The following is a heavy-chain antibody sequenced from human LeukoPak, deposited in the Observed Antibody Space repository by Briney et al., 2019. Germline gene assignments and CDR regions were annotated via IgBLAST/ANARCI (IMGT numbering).Heavy chain of an antibody. CDR2: INPNSGAT. Sequence: ASVKVSCKASGYTFTSYDINWVRQAPGQGLEWMGRINPNSGATNYAQKFQGRVTMTRDTSISTAYMELTTLRSDDTAVYYCAKSIEYCGADCYGYFDLWGRGTLVTVSS. D-gene: IGHD2-21*02. J-gene: IGHJ2*01. V-gene: IGHV1-2*06. CDR1: GYTFTSYD. CDR3: AKSIEYCGADCYGYFDL.